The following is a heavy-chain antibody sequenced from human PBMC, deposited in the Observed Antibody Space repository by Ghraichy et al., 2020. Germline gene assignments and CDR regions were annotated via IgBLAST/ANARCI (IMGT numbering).Heavy chain of an antibody. CDR3: ASRGTV. D-gene: IGHD3-10*01. Sequence: GGSLRLSCAASQFTFSSYGMSWVRQAPGKGPEWVSGISHRGHITYYADSVKGRFTISRDNSKNTLYLQMNSLRAEDTAVYFCASRGTVWGQGTTVTVSS. V-gene: IGHV3-23*01. J-gene: IGHJ6*02. CDR1: QFTFSSYG. CDR2: ISHRGHIT.